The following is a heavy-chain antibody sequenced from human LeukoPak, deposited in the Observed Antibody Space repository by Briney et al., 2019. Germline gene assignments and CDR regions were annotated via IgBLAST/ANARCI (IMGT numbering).Heavy chain of an antibody. J-gene: IGHJ4*02. Sequence: GGSLRLSCVASGFTLSTYAMSWVRRAPGKGLEWFSLISGSGGRSGSGGSSTYYADSVKGRFTISRDNSQNTLYLQMNSLRAEDTAVYYCVKDGVYSSSWYDFDYWGQGTLVIVSS. CDR1: GFTLSTYA. CDR3: VKDGVYSSSWYDFDY. V-gene: IGHV3-23*01. CDR2: ISGSGGRSGSGGSST. D-gene: IGHD6-13*01.